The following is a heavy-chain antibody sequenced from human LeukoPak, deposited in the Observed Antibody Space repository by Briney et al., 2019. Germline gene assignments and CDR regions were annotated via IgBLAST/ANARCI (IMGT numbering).Heavy chain of an antibody. CDR3: ARDLRGGSGSYYLYYYYYMDV. CDR2: IYYSGST. D-gene: IGHD3-10*01. Sequence: PSETLSLTCTVSGGSISSYYWSWIRQPPGKELEWIGYIYYSGSTNYNPSLKSRVTISVDTSKNQFSLKLSSVTAADTAVYYCARDLRGGSGSYYLYYYYYMDVWGKGTTVTVSS. CDR1: GGSISSYY. V-gene: IGHV4-59*01. J-gene: IGHJ6*03.